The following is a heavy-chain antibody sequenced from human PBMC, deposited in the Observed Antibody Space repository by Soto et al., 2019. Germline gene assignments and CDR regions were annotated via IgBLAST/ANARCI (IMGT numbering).Heavy chain of an antibody. Sequence: LRLSCAASGFTFSSYSMNWVRQAPGKGLEWVSSISSSSSYIYYADSVKGRFTISRDNAKNSLYLQMNSLRAEDTAVYYCARAGRYYYDSSGYYPDYWGLGTLVTVSS. J-gene: IGHJ4*02. V-gene: IGHV3-21*01. CDR1: GFTFSSYS. D-gene: IGHD3-22*01. CDR2: ISSSSSYI. CDR3: ARAGRYYYDSSGYYPDY.